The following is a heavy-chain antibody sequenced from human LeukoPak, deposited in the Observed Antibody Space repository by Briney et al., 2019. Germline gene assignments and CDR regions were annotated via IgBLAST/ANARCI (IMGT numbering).Heavy chain of an antibody. J-gene: IGHJ6*03. D-gene: IGHD2-15*01. CDR1: GFTFRNYG. CDR3: AKDYWAGNYYYYMGV. Sequence: GGSLRLSCAASGFTFRNYGIHWVRQAPGKGLQWVAGVSDDGNTQYHEDSVKGRFTISRDNSKNAVFLQMTGLRAEDTAVYYCAKDYWAGNYYYYMGVWGKGTTVTVSS. V-gene: IGHV3-30*18. CDR2: VSDDGNTQ.